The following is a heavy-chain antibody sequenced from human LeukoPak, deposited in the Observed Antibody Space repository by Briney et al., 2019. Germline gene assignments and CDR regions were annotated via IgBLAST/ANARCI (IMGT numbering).Heavy chain of an antibody. J-gene: IGHJ1*01. CDR1: GFSFKSYA. Sequence: GGSLRLSCAASGFSFKSYAMNWVRQAPGKGLEWVSSISRRSRHVYYAGSVKGRFTISRDDARNSLYLQMNSLRAEDMAVYFCVRDLLGSGSTTAYLYHWGQGTLVTVSS. CDR3: VRDLLGSGSTTAYLYH. V-gene: IGHV3-21*01. CDR2: ISRRSRHV. D-gene: IGHD3-10*01.